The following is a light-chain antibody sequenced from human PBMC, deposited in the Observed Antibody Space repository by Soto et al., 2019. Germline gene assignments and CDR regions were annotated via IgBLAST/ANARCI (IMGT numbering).Light chain of an antibody. V-gene: IGKV1-6*01. Sequence: AIQMTHSPSSLSASVGDIVTVTCRASQDIGNKLGWYQVKPGKAPKLLIYAVSTLQSGVPSRFSGSGSGSDFYLTISSLQPEDCATYFGLQDYNSPRTVGQGHKVDIK. CDR3: LQDYNSPRT. CDR2: AVS. CDR1: QDIGNK. J-gene: IGKJ1*01.